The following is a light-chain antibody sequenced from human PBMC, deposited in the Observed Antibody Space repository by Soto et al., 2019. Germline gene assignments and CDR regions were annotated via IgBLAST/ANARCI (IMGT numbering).Light chain of an antibody. J-gene: IGLJ2*01. CDR3: SSYTSSGAPVV. CDR1: SSDVGGYNY. CDR2: DVS. V-gene: IGLV2-14*01. Sequence: QSALTQPASVSGSPGQSITISCTGTSSDVGGYNYVSWYQQHPGKAPKLMIYDVSNRPSGVSNRFSGSKSGNTASLTISGLQAEDEADYYCSSYTSSGAPVVFGGGTKRTV.